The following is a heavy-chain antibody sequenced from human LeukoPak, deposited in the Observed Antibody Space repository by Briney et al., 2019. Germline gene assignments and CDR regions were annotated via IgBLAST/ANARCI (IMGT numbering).Heavy chain of an antibody. Sequence: GGSLRLSCAASGFTFSSYAMHWVRQAPGKGLEWVAVISYDGSNKYYADSVKGRFTISRDNSKNTLYLQMNSLRAEDTAVYYCARDRLATLVGATLGQNWFDPWGQGTLVTVSS. V-gene: IGHV3-30-3*01. J-gene: IGHJ5*02. D-gene: IGHD1-26*01. CDR3: ARDRLATLVGATLGQNWFDP. CDR2: ISYDGSNK. CDR1: GFTFSSYA.